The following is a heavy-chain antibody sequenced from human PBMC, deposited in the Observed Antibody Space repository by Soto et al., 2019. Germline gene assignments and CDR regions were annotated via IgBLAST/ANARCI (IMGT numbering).Heavy chain of an antibody. CDR2: ISGSGGST. D-gene: IGHD3-3*01. J-gene: IGHJ6*02. V-gene: IGHV3-23*01. CDR1: GFTFSSYA. CDR3: AKGSIGITIFGVVTFGGMDV. Sequence: EVQLLESGGGLVQPGGSLRLSCAASGFTFSSYAMSWVRQAPGKGLEWVSAISGSGGSTYYADSVKGRFTISRDNSKNTLYLKMNSLRAEDTAVYYCAKGSIGITIFGVVTFGGMDVWGQGTTVTVSS.